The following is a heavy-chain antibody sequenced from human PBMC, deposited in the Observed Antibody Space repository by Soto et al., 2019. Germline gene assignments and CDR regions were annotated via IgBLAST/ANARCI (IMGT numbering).Heavy chain of an antibody. CDR3: ARGGYGMDV. V-gene: IGHV4-59*01. CDR2: IYDSGIT. CDR1: GRSINSYY. Sequence: SETLSLTCNVSGRSINSYYWIWVRQPPGKGLEWIGYIYDSGITSYNPSLKSRVTMSVDTSKNQFSLKLSSVTAADTAVYYCARGGYGMDVWGQGTTVTVS. J-gene: IGHJ6*02.